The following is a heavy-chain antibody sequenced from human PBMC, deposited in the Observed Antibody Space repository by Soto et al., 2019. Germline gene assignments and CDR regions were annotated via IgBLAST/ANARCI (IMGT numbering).Heavy chain of an antibody. CDR2: ISHDGSEK. Sequence: QVQLVESGGGVVQPGKSLRLSCAASRFTFSSYAMDWVRQAPGKGLEWVAVISHDGSEKYYGDSVKGRFTISRDNPKNTVYLQMDSLRPKDTAVYYCARAAAYFYHYYYAMDVWGQWTAVSVSS. J-gene: IGHJ6*02. V-gene: IGHV3-30-3*01. CDR3: ARAAAYFYHYYYAMDV. CDR1: RFTFSSYA. D-gene: IGHD6-13*01.